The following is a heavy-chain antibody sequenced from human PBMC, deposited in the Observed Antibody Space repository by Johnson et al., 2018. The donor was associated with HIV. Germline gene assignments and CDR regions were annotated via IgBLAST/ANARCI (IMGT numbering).Heavy chain of an antibody. V-gene: IGHV3-33*05. Sequence: QVLLVESGGGVVQPGRSLRLSCAASGFTFSSNYMSWVRQAPGKGLEWVAFTAHDESITHYADSVKGRFTMSRDNSKSTLNLQMNSLRAEDTAVYYCARAGRLRYFDWLLSAFDIWGQGTMVTVSS. CDR1: GFTFSSNY. CDR3: ARAGRLRYFDWLLSAFDI. D-gene: IGHD3-9*01. CDR2: TAHDESIT. J-gene: IGHJ3*02.